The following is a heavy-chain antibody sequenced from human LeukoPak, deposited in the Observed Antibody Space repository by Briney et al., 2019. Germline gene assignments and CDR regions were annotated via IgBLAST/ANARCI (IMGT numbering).Heavy chain of an antibody. J-gene: IGHJ5*02. CDR3: AKAQAIAVAGTGWFDP. Sequence: AGGSLRLSCAASGFTFSSYAMSWVRQAPGKGLEWVSAISGSGGSTYYADSVKGRFTISRDNSKNTLYLQMNSLRAEDTAVYYCAKAQAIAVAGTGWFDPWGQGTLVTVSS. CDR2: ISGSGGST. D-gene: IGHD6-19*01. V-gene: IGHV3-23*01. CDR1: GFTFSSYA.